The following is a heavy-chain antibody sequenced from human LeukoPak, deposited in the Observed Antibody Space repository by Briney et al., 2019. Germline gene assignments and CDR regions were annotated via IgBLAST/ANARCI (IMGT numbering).Heavy chain of an antibody. Sequence: GSLRLSCAASGLTFSSYNMNWVRQAPGKGLEWVSSISTSSSYIYYTDSVKGRFTISRDNAKNSLYLEMNSLRAEDTAVYYCARGYSNYGYTFEIWGQGTMVTVSS. D-gene: IGHD4-11*01. J-gene: IGHJ3*02. CDR3: ARGYSNYGYTFEI. CDR2: ISTSSSYI. V-gene: IGHV3-21*01. CDR1: GLTFSSYN.